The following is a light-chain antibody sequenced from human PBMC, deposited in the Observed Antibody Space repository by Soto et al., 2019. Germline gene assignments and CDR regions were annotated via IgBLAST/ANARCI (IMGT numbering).Light chain of an antibody. CDR2: KAS. V-gene: IGKV1-5*03. J-gene: IGKJ5*01. Sequence: DIQITQSPSPLSASVGDRVTITCRASQSISSWLAWYQQKPGKAPKLLIYKASSLESGVPSRFSGSGSGTEFTLTISSLQPDDFATYYCQQRSNWPRITSGQGTRLEI. CDR1: QSISSW. CDR3: QQRSNWPRIT.